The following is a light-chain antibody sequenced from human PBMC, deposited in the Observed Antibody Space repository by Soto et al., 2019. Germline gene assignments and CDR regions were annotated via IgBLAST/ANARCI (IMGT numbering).Light chain of an antibody. V-gene: IGKV3D-20*01. CDR1: ESVSYSY. Sequence: EIVLTQSPATLSLSPGERATISCRASESVSYSYVAWYQLKGGLAPRLLIHDASTRASGIPDRFSGSGSGTDFTLTISRLEPEDFAVYYCQQYGSSPSTFGQGTKVDIK. CDR3: QQYGSSPST. J-gene: IGKJ1*01. CDR2: DAS.